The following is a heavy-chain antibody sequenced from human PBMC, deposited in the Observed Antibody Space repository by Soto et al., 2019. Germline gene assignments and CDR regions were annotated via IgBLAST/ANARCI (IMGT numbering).Heavy chain of an antibody. CDR2: INYSGST. CDR3: ARVAYDFWSGWGGAGYYYYLDV. Sequence: QVQLQESGPGLVKPSETLSLICTVSGGSITSYYWTWIRQPPGKGLEWIGYINYSGSTNYNPSLRSRITISVDTSKNQFSLKLSSVTAADTAVYFCARVAYDFWSGWGGAGYYYYLDVWGKGTTVTGSS. J-gene: IGHJ6*03. D-gene: IGHD3-3*01. V-gene: IGHV4-59*01. CDR1: GGSITSYY.